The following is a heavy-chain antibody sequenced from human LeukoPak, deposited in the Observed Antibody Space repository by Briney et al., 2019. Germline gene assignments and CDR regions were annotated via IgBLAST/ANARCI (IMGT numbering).Heavy chain of an antibody. V-gene: IGHV3-15*01. J-gene: IGHJ4*02. CDR3: TTDPRY. CDR2: IKGKPDGGAI. CDR1: GLARSFKETW. Sequence: TGGSLRLSCSASGLARSFKETWMSWVRRAPGQGLEWIGRIKGKPDGGAIDYIAPVRGRFSISRDDSKNLVFLQMDSLKIEDTAVYYCTTDPRYWGQGTMVTVSS.